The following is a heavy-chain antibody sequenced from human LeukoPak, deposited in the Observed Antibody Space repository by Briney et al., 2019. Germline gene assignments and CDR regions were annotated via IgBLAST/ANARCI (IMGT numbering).Heavy chain of an antibody. Sequence: NPGGSLRLSCAASGFTFSSYSMNWVRQAPGKGLEWVSSISSSSSYIYYADSVKGRFTISRDNAKNSLYLQMNSLRAEDTAVYYCARSPGTPYEPNWFDPWGQGTLVTVSS. CDR1: GFTFSSYS. D-gene: IGHD1-14*01. CDR2: ISSSSSYI. CDR3: ARSPGTPYEPNWFDP. V-gene: IGHV3-21*01. J-gene: IGHJ5*02.